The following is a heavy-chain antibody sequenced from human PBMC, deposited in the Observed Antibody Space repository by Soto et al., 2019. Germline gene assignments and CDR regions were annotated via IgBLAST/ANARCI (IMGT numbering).Heavy chain of an antibody. D-gene: IGHD3-16*01. CDR3: ARDSRGRPNWFDP. V-gene: IGHV3-21*01. Sequence: GGSLRLSCAASGFTFSSYSMNWVRQAPGKGLEWVSSISSSSSYIYYADSVKGRFTISRDNAKNSLYLQMNSLRAEDTAVYYCARDSRGRPNWFDPWGQGTLVTVSS. CDR1: GFTFSSYS. J-gene: IGHJ5*02. CDR2: ISSSSSYI.